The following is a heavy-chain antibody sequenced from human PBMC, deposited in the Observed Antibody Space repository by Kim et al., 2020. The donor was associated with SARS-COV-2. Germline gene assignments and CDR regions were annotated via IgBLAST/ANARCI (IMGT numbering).Heavy chain of an antibody. Sequence: GGSLRLSCAASGFTVSSNYMSWVRQAPGKGLEWVSVIYSGGSTYYADSVKGRFTISRDNSKNTLYLQMNSLRAEDTAVYYCARGFIVVVTGHDAFDIWGQGTMVTVSS. CDR2: IYSGGST. CDR1: GFTVSSNY. CDR3: ARGFIVVVTGHDAFDI. D-gene: IGHD2-21*02. J-gene: IGHJ3*02. V-gene: IGHV3-53*01.